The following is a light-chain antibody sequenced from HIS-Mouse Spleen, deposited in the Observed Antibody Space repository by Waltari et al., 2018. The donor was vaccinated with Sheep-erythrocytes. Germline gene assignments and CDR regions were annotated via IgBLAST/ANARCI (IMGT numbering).Light chain of an antibody. Sequence: SALTQPRLVSGSPGQSVTIPCPGTSSDVGGYNYVSWYQQHPGKAPKLMIDDVSNRPSGVPDRFSGSKSGNTASLTISGLQAEDEADYYCCSYAGSYTVVFGGGTKLTVL. CDR1: SSDVGGYNY. CDR2: DVS. V-gene: IGLV2-11*01. CDR3: CSYAGSYTVV. J-gene: IGLJ2*01.